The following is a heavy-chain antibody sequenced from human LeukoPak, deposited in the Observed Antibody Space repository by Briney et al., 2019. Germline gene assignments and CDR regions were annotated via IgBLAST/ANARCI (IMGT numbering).Heavy chain of an antibody. J-gene: IGHJ4*02. CDR1: GFTFSSYW. D-gene: IGHD3-9*01. CDR2: IKQDGSEK. Sequence: GGSLRLSCAASGFTFSSYWMSWVRQAPGKGLEWVANIKQDGSEKYYVDSVKGRFTISRDNAKNSLYLQMNSLRAEDTAVYYCARDASNYDILTGYYQTPYYFDYWGQGTLVTVSS. V-gene: IGHV3-7*01. CDR3: ARDASNYDILTGYYQTPYYFDY.